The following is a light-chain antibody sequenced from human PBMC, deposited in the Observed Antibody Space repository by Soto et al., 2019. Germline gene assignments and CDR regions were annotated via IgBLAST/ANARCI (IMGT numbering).Light chain of an antibody. J-gene: IGKJ1*01. Sequence: DIVMTQSPDSLAVSLGERATINCKSSQSILYSSNNKNYLAWYQQKPGQPPKLLFYWASTRESGVPDRFSGSGSGTDFTLTISSLQAEDVAVYYCQQYYNTLWTFGQGTKVEIK. V-gene: IGKV4-1*01. CDR2: WAS. CDR1: QSILYSSNNKNY. CDR3: QQYYNTLWT.